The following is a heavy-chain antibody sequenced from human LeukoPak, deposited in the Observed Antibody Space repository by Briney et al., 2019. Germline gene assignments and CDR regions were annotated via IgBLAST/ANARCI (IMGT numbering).Heavy chain of an antibody. J-gene: IGHJ3*02. Sequence: SGATLVKPTQTLPQTCTFSVFSLSTSGVGGAWIRQPPGQALVGLALIYWNDDKRYSPSLKSRLTITKDTSKNQVVLTMTNMDPVDTATYYCAHREKGAFDIWGQGTMVTVSS. V-gene: IGHV2-5*01. CDR3: AHREKGAFDI. CDR1: VFSLSTSGVG. CDR2: IYWNDDK.